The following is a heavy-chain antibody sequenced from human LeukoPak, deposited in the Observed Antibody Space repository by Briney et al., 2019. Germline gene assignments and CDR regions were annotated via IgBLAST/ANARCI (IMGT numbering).Heavy chain of an antibody. Sequence: GGSLRLSCAVSGFTFDDYAMHWVRQAPGKGLEWVSGISWNSGSITYADSVKGRFTISRDNAKNSLYLQMNSLRTEDTALYYCAKGQRYFDWLSLDYWGQGTLVTVSS. D-gene: IGHD3-9*01. V-gene: IGHV3-9*01. CDR1: GFTFDDYA. CDR2: ISWNSGSI. CDR3: AKGQRYFDWLSLDY. J-gene: IGHJ4*02.